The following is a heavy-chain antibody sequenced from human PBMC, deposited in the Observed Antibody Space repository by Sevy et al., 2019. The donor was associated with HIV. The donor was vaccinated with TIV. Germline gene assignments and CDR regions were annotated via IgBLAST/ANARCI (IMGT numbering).Heavy chain of an antibody. J-gene: IGHJ6*02. CDR2: IRSKAYGGTT. Sequence: GSLRLSCTASGFTFGDYAMSWFRQAPGKGLEWVGFIRSKAYGGTTEYAASVKGRFTISRDDSKSIAYLQMNSLKTEDTAVYYCTRDPPYCSGGSCYSYYYYGMDVWGQGTTVTVSS. V-gene: IGHV3-49*03. D-gene: IGHD2-15*01. CDR3: TRDPPYCSGGSCYSYYYYGMDV. CDR1: GFTFGDYA.